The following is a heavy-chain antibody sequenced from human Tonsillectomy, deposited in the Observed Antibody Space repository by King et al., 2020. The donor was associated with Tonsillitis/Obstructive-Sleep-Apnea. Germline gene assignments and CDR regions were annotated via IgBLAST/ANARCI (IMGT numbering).Heavy chain of an antibody. J-gene: IGHJ4*02. Sequence: VQLVESGGGVVQPGRSLRLSCAASGFTFSSYGMHWVRQAPGKGLEWVAVIWYDGSNKYYADSVKGRFTISRDNSKNTLYLQMNSLRAEDTALYYCARDLYDFWSGYGYWGQGTLVTVSS. V-gene: IGHV3-33*01. D-gene: IGHD3-3*01. CDR2: IWYDGSNK. CDR1: GFTFSSYG. CDR3: ARDLYDFWSGYGY.